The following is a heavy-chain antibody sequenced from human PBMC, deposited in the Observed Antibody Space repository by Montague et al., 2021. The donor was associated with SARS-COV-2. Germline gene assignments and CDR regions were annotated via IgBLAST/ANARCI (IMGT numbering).Heavy chain of an antibody. CDR2: ISWDSGSI. CDR1: GFPFEDYA. V-gene: IGHV3-9*01. J-gene: IGHJ1*01. D-gene: IGHD6-13*01. CDR3: AKVGTAAAGTTFSRYFQH. Sequence: SLSLSFSASGFPFEDYAMHWVRQAPGKGLEWVSGISWDSGSIGYADSVKGRFSISRDNAKNSLYLQMNSLRAEDTALYYCAKVGTAAAGTTFSRYFQHWGQGTLVTVSS.